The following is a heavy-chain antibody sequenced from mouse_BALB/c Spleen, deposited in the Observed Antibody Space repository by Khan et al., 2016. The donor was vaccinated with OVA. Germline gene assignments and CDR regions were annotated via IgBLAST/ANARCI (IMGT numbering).Heavy chain of an antibody. CDR1: GDSITSGY. CDR3: ACGLRRFCY. V-gene: IGHV3-8*02. D-gene: IGHD1-2*01. Sequence: EVQLQESGPSLVKPSQTLSLTCSVTGDSITSGYWNWIRKFPGNELEYMGYISYSGNSYYNPSLKSRISITRDTSKNQYYLQLNSVTTEDTATFYRACGLRRFCYWGQGNLVTVSA. CDR2: ISYSGNS. J-gene: IGHJ3*01.